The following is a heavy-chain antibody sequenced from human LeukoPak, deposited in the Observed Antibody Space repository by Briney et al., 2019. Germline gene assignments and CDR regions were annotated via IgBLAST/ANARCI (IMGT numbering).Heavy chain of an antibody. CDR3: ARPGGYSWIDAFEI. D-gene: IGHD5-18*01. V-gene: IGHV5-51*01. CDR1: GYSFTNYW. J-gene: IGHJ3*02. Sequence: GESLKISCKGSGYSFTNYWIAWVRQMPGKGLEWMGIIYPSDSQTRYSPSFQGQVTISADKSISTAYLQWTSLKASDTAMYYCARPGGYSWIDAFEIWGQGTMVTVSS. CDR2: IYPSDSQT.